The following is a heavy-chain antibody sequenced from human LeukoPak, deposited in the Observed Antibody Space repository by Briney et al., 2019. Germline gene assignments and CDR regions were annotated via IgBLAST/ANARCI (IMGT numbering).Heavy chain of an antibody. CDR3: ARGEDYGGPEGAFDI. CDR1: GGSISSSSYY. CDR2: IYNSGST. Sequence: SETLSLTCTVSGGSISSSSYYWSWIRQPPGKGLEWIGYIYNSGSTNYNPSLKSRVTISVDTSKNQFSLKLSSVTAADTAVYYCARGEDYGGPEGAFDIWGQGTMVTVSS. J-gene: IGHJ3*02. V-gene: IGHV4-61*01. D-gene: IGHD4-23*01.